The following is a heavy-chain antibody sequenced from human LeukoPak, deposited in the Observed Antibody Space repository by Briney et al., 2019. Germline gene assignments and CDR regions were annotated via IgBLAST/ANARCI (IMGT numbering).Heavy chain of an antibody. V-gene: IGHV3-7*03. Sequence: GGSLRLSCAASGFTFSSYWMSWVRQAPGKGLEWVANIKQDGSEKYYVDSVRGRFTISRDNAKNSLYLQMNSLRAEDTAVYYCARGKDDILTGENWLDPWGQGTLVTVSS. J-gene: IGHJ5*02. CDR2: IKQDGSEK. CDR1: GFTFSSYW. D-gene: IGHD3-9*01. CDR3: ARGKDDILTGENWLDP.